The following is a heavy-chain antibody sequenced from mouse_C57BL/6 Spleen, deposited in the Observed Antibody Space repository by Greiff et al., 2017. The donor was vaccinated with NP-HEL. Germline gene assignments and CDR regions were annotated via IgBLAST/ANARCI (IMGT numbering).Heavy chain of an antibody. CDR2: INPSSGYT. V-gene: IGHV1-7*01. Sequence: QVQLKQSGAELAKPGASVKLSCKASGYTFTSYWMHWVKQRPGQGLEWIGYINPSSGYTKYNQKFKDKATLTADKSSSTAYMQLSSLTYEDSAVYYCARYPFITTVVADYWGQGTTLTVSS. CDR1: GYTFTSYW. D-gene: IGHD1-1*01. CDR3: ARYPFITTVVADY. J-gene: IGHJ2*01.